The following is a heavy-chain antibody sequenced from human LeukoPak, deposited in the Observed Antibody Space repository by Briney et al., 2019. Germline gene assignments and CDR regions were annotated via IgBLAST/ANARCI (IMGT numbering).Heavy chain of an antibody. CDR2: IYNGDRT. CDR3: ARDRYYYDSSGYSHGMDV. CDR1: GFTVSSDY. Sequence: PGGSQRLSCAASGFTVSSDYMSWVRQAPGKGLEWVSVIYNGDRTYYGDSVKGRFTISRDNSKNMLYLQMNSLRVEDTAVYYGARDRYYYDSSGYSHGMDVWGQGTTVTVS. J-gene: IGHJ6*02. V-gene: IGHV3-66*01. D-gene: IGHD3-22*01.